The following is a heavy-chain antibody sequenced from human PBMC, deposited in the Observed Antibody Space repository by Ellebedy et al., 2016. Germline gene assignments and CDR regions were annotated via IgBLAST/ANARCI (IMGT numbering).Heavy chain of an antibody. D-gene: IGHD2-2*01. CDR1: GFTFSNYA. CDR2: VSYDGSNK. V-gene: IGHV3-30-3*01. CDR3: ARGVVPAVPDSLFDY. Sequence: GGSLRLSXAASGFTFSNYAMHWVRQAPGKGLYWVAVVSYDGSNKYYADSVKGRFTISRDKSKNTLYLQMNSLRPEDTAVYYCARGVVPAVPDSLFDYWGQGTLVTVSS. J-gene: IGHJ4*02.